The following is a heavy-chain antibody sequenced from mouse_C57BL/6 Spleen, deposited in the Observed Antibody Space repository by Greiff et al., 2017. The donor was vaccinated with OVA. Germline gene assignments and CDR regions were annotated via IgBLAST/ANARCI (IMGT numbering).Heavy chain of an antibody. J-gene: IGHJ2*01. Sequence: QVQLKESGPGLVQPSQSLSITCPVSGFSLTSYGVHWVRQSPGKGLEWLGVIWSGGSTDYNAAFISRLSISKDNSKSQVFFKMNSLQADDTAIYYCARNPDYRLYFDYWGQGTTLTVSS. CDR1: GFSLTSYG. CDR3: ARNPDYRLYFDY. D-gene: IGHD2-4*01. V-gene: IGHV2-2*01. CDR2: IWSGGST.